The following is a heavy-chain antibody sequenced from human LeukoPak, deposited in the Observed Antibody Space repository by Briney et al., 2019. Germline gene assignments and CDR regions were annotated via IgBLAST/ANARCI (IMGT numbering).Heavy chain of an antibody. J-gene: IGHJ4*02. V-gene: IGHV4-31*03. Sequence: SQTLSLTCTVSGGSISSGGYYWSWIRQHPGKGLEWIGYIYYSGSTNYNPSLKSRVTISVDTSKNQFSLKLSSVTAADTAVYYCARQYDSSGSIDYWGQGTLVTVSS. D-gene: IGHD3-22*01. CDR1: GGSISSGGYY. CDR3: ARQYDSSGSIDY. CDR2: IYYSGST.